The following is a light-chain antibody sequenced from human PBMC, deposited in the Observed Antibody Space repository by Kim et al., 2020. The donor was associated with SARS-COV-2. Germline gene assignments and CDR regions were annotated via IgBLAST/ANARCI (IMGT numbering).Light chain of an antibody. CDR2: DVS. CDR3: SSYTSSSTLVV. V-gene: IGLV2-14*03. J-gene: IGLJ2*01. CDR1: SRDGGGYNY. Sequence: SLTISCSDTSRDGGGYNYGSWYQQHPGKAQKLKIYDVSNRPSGVSNRFSGSKSGNTDSMTISGLQAEAGADYYCSSYTSSSTLVVFGGGTQLTVL.